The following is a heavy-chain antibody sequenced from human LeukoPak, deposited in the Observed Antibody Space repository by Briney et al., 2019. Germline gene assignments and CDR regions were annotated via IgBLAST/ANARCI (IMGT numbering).Heavy chain of an antibody. V-gene: IGHV3-33*01. D-gene: IGHD6-19*01. CDR1: GYSFSSHG. CDR2: IWYDRSHK. Sequence: GGSLRLSCAVSGYSFSSHGMHWVRPAPGKGLEWVAAIWYDRSHKYYADSVKGRFSISRDNFENMLYLQMDSLRAEDTALYYCARLWGAVSGYFDYWGQGTLVTVSS. J-gene: IGHJ4*02. CDR3: ARLWGAVSGYFDY.